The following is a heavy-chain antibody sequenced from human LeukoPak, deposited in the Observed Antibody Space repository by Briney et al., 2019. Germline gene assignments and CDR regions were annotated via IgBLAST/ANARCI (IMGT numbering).Heavy chain of an antibody. CDR2: INPNDGDT. V-gene: IGHV1-2*02. D-gene: IGHD2-8*02. CDR1: GYTFTDYY. J-gene: IGHJ4*02. CDR3: ARSVGPFTGFDY. Sequence: ASVKVSCKASGYTFTDYYMHWVRQAPGQGFEWMGWINPNDGDTNYAQKFQGRVTMTRDTSISTAHMEVSRLRSDDTAVYYCARSVGPFTGFDYWGQGTLVTVSS.